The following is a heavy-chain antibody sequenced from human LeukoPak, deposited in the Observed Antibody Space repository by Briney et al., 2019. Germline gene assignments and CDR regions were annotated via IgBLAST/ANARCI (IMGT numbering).Heavy chain of an antibody. Sequence: SETLSLTCTVSGGSISSYYWSWIRQPPGKGLEWIGYIYYSGSTNYNPSLKSRVTISVDTSKNQFSLKLTSVTAADTAVYYCARAHLYYDTSGWVPYCFDPWGQGTLVTVSS. CDR2: IYYSGST. CDR1: GGSISSYY. D-gene: IGHD3-22*01. CDR3: ARAHLYYDTSGWVPYCFDP. J-gene: IGHJ5*02. V-gene: IGHV4-59*08.